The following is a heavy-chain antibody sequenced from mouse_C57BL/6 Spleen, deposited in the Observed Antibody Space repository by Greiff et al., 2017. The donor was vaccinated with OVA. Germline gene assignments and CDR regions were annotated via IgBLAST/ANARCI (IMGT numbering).Heavy chain of an antibody. Sequence: VQLKQSGPELVKPGASVKMPCKASGYTFTDYNMHWVKQSHGKSLEWIGYINPNNGGTSYNQKFKGKATLTVNKSSSTAYMELRSLTSEDSAVYYCASRGYYGSSPYYFDYWGQGTTLTVSS. CDR2: INPNNGGT. J-gene: IGHJ2*01. CDR1: GYTFTDYN. CDR3: ASRGYYGSSPYYFDY. D-gene: IGHD1-1*01. V-gene: IGHV1-22*01.